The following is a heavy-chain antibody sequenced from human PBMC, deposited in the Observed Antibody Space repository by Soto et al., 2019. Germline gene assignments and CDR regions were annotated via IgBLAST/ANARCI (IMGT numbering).Heavy chain of an antibody. CDR1: GFLFSSYA. Sequence: PGGSLRLSCAVSGFLFSSYAMTLVRQPPGKGLEGVSSISGGDGDNTYYADYVKGRFTVSRDNSKNTLYLQMNSLRAVDTALYYCAKQCEGFPDHSGQGCVVTVSS. CDR2: ISGGDGDNT. CDR3: AKQCEGFPDH. J-gene: IGHJ4*02. V-gene: IGHV3-23*01.